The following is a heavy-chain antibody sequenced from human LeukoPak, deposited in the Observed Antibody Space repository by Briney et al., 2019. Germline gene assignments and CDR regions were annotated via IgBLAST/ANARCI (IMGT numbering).Heavy chain of an antibody. CDR2: IYYSGST. D-gene: IGHD4-17*01. CDR3: ARDYGDYMYNWFDP. V-gene: IGHV4-59*01. CDR1: GGSISSYY. Sequence: SETLSLTCTVSGGSISSYYWSWILQSPGKGLEWIVYIYYSGSTNYNPSLKSRVTISVDTSKNQFSLKLSSVTAADTAVYYCARDYGDYMYNWFDPWGQGTLVTVSS. J-gene: IGHJ5*02.